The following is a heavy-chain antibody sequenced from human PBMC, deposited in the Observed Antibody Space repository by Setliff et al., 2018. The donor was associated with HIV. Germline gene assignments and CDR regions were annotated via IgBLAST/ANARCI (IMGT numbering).Heavy chain of an antibody. CDR1: GNMFTNNW. J-gene: IGHJ4*02. CDR3: AIGSSNWPHRPNNYYFDY. CDR2: IYPADSDT. D-gene: IGHD6-13*01. V-gene: IGHV5-51*01. Sequence: GESLKISCQGLGNMFTNNWIAWVRQMPGKGLEWMGIIYPADSDTTYNPSFQGQVTISADKSISTAYLQWSTLKASDTAMYYCAIGSSNWPHRPNNYYFDYWGQGTLVTVSS.